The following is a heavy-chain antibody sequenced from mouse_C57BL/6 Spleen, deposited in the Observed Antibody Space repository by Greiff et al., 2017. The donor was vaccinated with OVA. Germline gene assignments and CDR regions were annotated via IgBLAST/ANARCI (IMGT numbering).Heavy chain of an antibody. CDR2: IDPSDSYT. CDR1: GYTFTSYW. Sequence: QVQLQQPGAELVRPGTSVKLSCKASGYTFTSYWMHWVKQRPGQGLEWIGVIDPSDSYTNYNQKFKGKATLTVDTSSSTAYMQLSSLTSEDSAVYYCARRDAMDYWGQGTSVTVSS. CDR3: ARRDAMDY. V-gene: IGHV1-59*01. J-gene: IGHJ4*01.